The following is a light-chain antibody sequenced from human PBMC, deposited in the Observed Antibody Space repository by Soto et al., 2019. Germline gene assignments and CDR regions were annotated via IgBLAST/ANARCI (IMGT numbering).Light chain of an antibody. CDR1: SSDVGDYNY. CDR2: DVS. Sequence: QSVLTQPASVSGSPGQSITIPCTGTSSDVGDYNYVSWYQQHPGKAPKLMIYDVSNRPSGVSNRFSGSKSGNTASLTISGLQAEDEADYYCSSYARSSTPVAFGGGTKLTVL. J-gene: IGLJ2*01. V-gene: IGLV2-14*01. CDR3: SSYARSSTPVA.